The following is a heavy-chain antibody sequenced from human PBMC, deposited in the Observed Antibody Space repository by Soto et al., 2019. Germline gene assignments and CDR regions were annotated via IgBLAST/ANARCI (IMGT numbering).Heavy chain of an antibody. V-gene: IGHV3-7*03. D-gene: IGHD2-21*02. Sequence: GESLKISCAASGFTFSSYWMSWVRQAPGKGLEWVANIKQDGSEKYYVDSVKGRFTISRDNAKNSLYLQMNSLRAEDTAVYYCARVSVVVVTAIGAFDIWGQGTMVTVSS. CDR2: IKQDGSEK. CDR1: GFTFSSYW. CDR3: ARVSVVVVTAIGAFDI. J-gene: IGHJ3*02.